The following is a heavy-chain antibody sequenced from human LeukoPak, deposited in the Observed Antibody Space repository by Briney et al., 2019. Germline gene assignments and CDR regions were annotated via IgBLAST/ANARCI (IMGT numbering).Heavy chain of an antibody. CDR1: GYSISSGYY. D-gene: IGHD6-13*01. V-gene: IGHV4-38-2*02. CDR2: INHSGST. CDR3: ARHAPIAAAGTGNFDY. J-gene: IGHJ4*02. Sequence: SETLSLTCTVSGYSISSGYYWGWIRQPPGKGLEWIGEINHSGSTNYNPSLKSRVTISVDTSKNQFSLKLSSVTPADTAVYYCARHAPIAAAGTGNFDYWGQGTLVTVSS.